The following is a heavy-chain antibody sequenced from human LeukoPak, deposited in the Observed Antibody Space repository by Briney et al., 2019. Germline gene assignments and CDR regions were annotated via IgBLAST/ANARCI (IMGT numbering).Heavy chain of an antibody. CDR2: INPSGSST. V-gene: IGHV1-46*01. J-gene: IGHJ4*02. D-gene: IGHD2-15*01. CDR3: ARVRCSGGSCYTGFDY. CDR1: GYTFTNYH. Sequence: ASVKVSCKASGYTFTNYHIHWVRQAPGQGLEWMGIINPSGSSTSYAQKFQGRVTMTRDTSISTAYMELSRLRSDDTAVYYCARVRCSGGSCYTGFDYWGQGTLVTVSS.